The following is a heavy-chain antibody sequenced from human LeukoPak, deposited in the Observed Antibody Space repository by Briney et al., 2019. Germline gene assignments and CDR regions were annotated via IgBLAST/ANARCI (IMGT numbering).Heavy chain of an antibody. J-gene: IGHJ5*02. V-gene: IGHV1-2*02. D-gene: IGHD2-21*02. CDR2: INPNSGGT. CDR1: GYTFTGYY. Sequence: ASVKVSCKASGYTFTGYYMHWVRQALGQGLEWMGWINPNSGGTNYAQKFQGRVTMTRDTSISTAYMELSRLRSDDTAVYYCARGEHIVVVTAGPPFDPWGQGTLVTVSS. CDR3: ARGEHIVVVTAGPPFDP.